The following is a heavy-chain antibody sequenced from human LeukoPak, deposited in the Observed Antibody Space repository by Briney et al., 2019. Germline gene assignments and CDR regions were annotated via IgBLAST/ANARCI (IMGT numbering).Heavy chain of an antibody. Sequence: SETLSLTCAVSGYSISSGYYWGWIRQPPGKGLEWVGSIYHSGSTYYSPSLKSRVTISVDTSKNQFSLKLSSVTAADTAVYYCASSIYPPPQLRYFDWLLSVLYFDYWGQGTLVTVSS. D-gene: IGHD3-9*01. CDR1: GYSISSGYY. CDR2: IYHSGST. V-gene: IGHV4-38-2*01. J-gene: IGHJ4*02. CDR3: ASSIYPPPQLRYFDWLLSVLYFDY.